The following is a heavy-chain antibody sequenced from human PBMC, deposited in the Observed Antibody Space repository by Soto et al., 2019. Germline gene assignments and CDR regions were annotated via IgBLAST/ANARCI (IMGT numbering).Heavy chain of an antibody. D-gene: IGHD6-13*01. CDR3: ARVLVTPRLDFGFGY. J-gene: IGHJ4*02. CDR1: GFTVSSNY. CDR2: IYSGGSA. V-gene: IGHV3-53*01. Sequence: EVQLVESGGGLIQPGGSLRLSCAASGFTVSSNYMTWVRQAPGKGLEWVSVIYSGGSAYYADSVKGRFTISRDNSKNTLYLQMNSLRAEATAVYYCARVLVTPRLDFGFGYWGQGTLVTVSS.